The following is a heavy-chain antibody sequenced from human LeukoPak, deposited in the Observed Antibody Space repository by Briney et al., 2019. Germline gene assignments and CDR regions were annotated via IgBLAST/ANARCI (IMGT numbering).Heavy chain of an antibody. Sequence: GESLKISCKGSGYTFTNYWIAWVRQMPGKGLEWMGLIYPGDSDTRYSPSFQGQVTISADKSISTAYLQWSTLKASDTAMYYCARPDGYWGSSWGQGTLVTVSS. J-gene: IGHJ5*02. CDR1: GYTFTNYW. CDR2: IYPGDSDT. CDR3: ARPDGYWGSS. V-gene: IGHV5-51*01. D-gene: IGHD5-24*01.